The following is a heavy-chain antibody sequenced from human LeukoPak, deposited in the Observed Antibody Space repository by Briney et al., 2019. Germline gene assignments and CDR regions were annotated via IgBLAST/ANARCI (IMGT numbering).Heavy chain of an antibody. CDR1: GFTFENYA. J-gene: IGHJ4*02. V-gene: IGHV3-43D*03. CDR2: ITWDGGST. D-gene: IGHD5-12*01. Sequence: PGGSLRLSCAASGFTFENYAMHWVRQAPGKGLEWVSLITWDGGSTYYGDSVKGRITISRDNYKKSLYLQMHSLRDEDTASYYCVKVLKPFDASGYFDFWGQGTLVTVSS. CDR3: VKVLKPFDASGYFDF.